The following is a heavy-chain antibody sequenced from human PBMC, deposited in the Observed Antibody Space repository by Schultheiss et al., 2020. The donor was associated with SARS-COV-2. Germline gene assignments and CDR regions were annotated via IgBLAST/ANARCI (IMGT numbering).Heavy chain of an antibody. CDR3: ASLGGGSSSGTVDY. D-gene: IGHD6-6*01. CDR1: GGSISSYY. J-gene: IGHJ4*02. Sequence: SETLSLTCTVSGGSISSYYWSWIRQPPGKGLEWIGYIYHSGSTYYNPSLKSRVTISVDTSKNQFSLKLSSVTAADTAVYYCASLGGGSSSGTVDYWGQGTLVTVSS. CDR2: IYHSGST. V-gene: IGHV4-4*08.